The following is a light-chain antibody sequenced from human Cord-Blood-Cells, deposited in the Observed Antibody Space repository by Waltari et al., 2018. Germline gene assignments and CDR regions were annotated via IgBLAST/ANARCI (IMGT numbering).Light chain of an antibody. J-gene: IGLJ2*01. Sequence: QSALTQPRSVSGSPGQSVTISCTGTSSDVGGYNYVSWYQQHPGKAPKLMIDDVSKRPSVVPDRFSGSKSGNTASLTISGLQAEDEADYYCCSYAGSYTYVVFGGGTKLTVL. CDR2: DVS. CDR3: CSYAGSYTYVV. CDR1: SSDVGGYNY. V-gene: IGLV2-11*01.